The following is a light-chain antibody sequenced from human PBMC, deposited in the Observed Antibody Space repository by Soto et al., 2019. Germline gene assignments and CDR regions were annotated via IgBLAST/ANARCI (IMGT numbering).Light chain of an antibody. CDR1: QSVSSDY. CDR3: QHYDNTPPSVT. CDR2: GAS. Sequence: EIVLTQYPDTLSLSPGERATLSCRASQSVSSDYLVWYQQKPGLPPRLLIYGASWRATGIPDRFSGSGSGTDFILTISRLEPEDFAVYYCQHYDNTPPSVTFGPGTKVDIK. V-gene: IGKV3-20*01. J-gene: IGKJ3*01.